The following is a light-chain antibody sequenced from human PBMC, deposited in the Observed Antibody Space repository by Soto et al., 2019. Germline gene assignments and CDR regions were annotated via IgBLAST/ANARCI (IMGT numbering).Light chain of an antibody. Sequence: DIQMTQSPSTLSASVGDRVTITCRASQSISSWLAWYQQKPGKAPKLLIYKASSLESGVPSRFSGSASGTEFTLTISSLQPDDFATYYCQQYNSYSATFSQGTKLEIK. CDR1: QSISSW. CDR3: QQYNSYSAT. J-gene: IGKJ2*01. CDR2: KAS. V-gene: IGKV1-5*03.